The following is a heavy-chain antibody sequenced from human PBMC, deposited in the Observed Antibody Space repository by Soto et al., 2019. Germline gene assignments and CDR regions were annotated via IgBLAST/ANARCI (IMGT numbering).Heavy chain of an antibody. CDR1: GFTFSSYW. CDR2: IKQDGSEK. CDR3: ARVFYYGSGNWFDP. J-gene: IGHJ5*02. D-gene: IGHD3-10*01. Sequence: GGSLRLSCAASGFTFSSYWMSWVRQAPGKGLEWVANIKQDGSEKYYVDSVKGRFTISRDNAKNSLYLQMNSLGAEDTAVYYCARVFYYGSGNWFDPWGQGTLVTVSS. V-gene: IGHV3-7*01.